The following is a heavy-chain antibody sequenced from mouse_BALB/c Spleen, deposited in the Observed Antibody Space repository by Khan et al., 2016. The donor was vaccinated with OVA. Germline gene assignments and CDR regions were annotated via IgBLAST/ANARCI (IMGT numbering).Heavy chain of an antibody. V-gene: IGHV1S41*01. D-gene: IGHD1-1*01. CDR3: ARSNYYGSSLYAMDY. J-gene: IGHJ4*01. CDR2: IAPGSGST. Sequence: DLVKPGASVKLSCKASGYTFTSYWINWMKQRPGQGLECIGRIAPGSGSTYYNEMFKGTATLTVDTSSSTAYMQFSSLSSEDSAVYFYARSNYYGSSLYAMDYWGQGTSVTVSS. CDR1: GYTFTSYW.